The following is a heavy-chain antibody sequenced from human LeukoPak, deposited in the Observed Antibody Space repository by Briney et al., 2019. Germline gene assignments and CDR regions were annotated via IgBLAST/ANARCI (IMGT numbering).Heavy chain of an antibody. Sequence: SGTLSLTCAVSGGSINSYYWSWIRQPPGKGLEWIGYIYYSGSIKYNPSLKSRVTMSVDTSKNQFSLKLSSVTAADTAVYYCARTFFTETWFDPWGQGTLVTVSS. CDR2: IYYSGSI. J-gene: IGHJ5*02. CDR3: ARTFFTETWFDP. CDR1: GGSINSYY. V-gene: IGHV4-59*01. D-gene: IGHD2/OR15-2a*01.